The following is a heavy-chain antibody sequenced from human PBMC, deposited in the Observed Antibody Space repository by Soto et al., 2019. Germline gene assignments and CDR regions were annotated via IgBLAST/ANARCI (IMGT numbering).Heavy chain of an antibody. CDR1: GFTFSSYG. CDR3: ARSNYYGSGSYYQYFDY. D-gene: IGHD3-10*01. Sequence: QVQLVESGGGVVQPGRSLRLSCAASGFTFSSYGMHWVRQAPGKGLEWVAVIWYDGSNKYYADSVKGRFTISRDNSKNTLYLQMNNLRAEDTAVYYCARSNYYGSGSYYQYFDYWGQGTLVTVSS. J-gene: IGHJ4*02. V-gene: IGHV3-33*01. CDR2: IWYDGSNK.